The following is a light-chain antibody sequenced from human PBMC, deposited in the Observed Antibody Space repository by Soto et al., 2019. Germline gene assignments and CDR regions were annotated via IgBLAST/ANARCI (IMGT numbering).Light chain of an antibody. J-gene: IGLJ1*01. CDR1: SSDVGGYNY. V-gene: IGLV2-11*01. Sequence: QSALTQPRSVSGSPGQSVTISCTGTSSDVGGYNYVSWYQQHPGKAPKLMIYDVSKRPSGVPDRFSGSKSGNTASLTISGLEAEDDADYYCCSYAGSYTQVFGTGTKLTVL. CDR2: DVS. CDR3: CSYAGSYTQV.